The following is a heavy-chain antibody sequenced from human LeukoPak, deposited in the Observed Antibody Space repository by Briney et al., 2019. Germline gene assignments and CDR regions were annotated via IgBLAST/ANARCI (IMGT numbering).Heavy chain of an antibody. Sequence: PGGSLRLSCAASGFTFNNFAMTWVRQAPGKGLEWVSTITASGGSTFYADSVKGRFTISRGNSKNTLYLQMNTLRAEDTAIYYCAKLSLVEPADYWGQGTLVTVSS. CDR1: GFTFNNFA. V-gene: IGHV3-23*01. CDR3: AKLSLVEPADY. D-gene: IGHD1-1*01. CDR2: ITASGGST. J-gene: IGHJ4*02.